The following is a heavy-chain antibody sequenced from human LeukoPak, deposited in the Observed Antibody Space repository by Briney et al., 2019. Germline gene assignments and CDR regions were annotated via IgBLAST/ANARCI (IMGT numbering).Heavy chain of an antibody. CDR1: GFSFSRYG. Sequence: PGGSLRLSCAASGFSFSRYGMHWVRHAPGKGLEWVAVIWDNGNNKDYADSVMGRFTISRDNSNNMLYLQMNSLRADYTAVYYCARDRGGDDPIDYWGQGTLVTVSS. J-gene: IGHJ4*02. CDR2: IWDNGNNK. D-gene: IGHD2-21*02. V-gene: IGHV3-33*01. CDR3: ARDRGGDDPIDY.